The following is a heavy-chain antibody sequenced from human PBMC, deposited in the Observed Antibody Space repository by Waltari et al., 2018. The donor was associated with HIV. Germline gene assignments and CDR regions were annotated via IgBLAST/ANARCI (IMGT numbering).Heavy chain of an antibody. V-gene: IGHV3-7*01. CDR2: IKQDGSEK. CDR1: GFTFRSHW. D-gene: IGHD3-10*01. CDR3: AREGGRYGSGNY. J-gene: IGHJ4*02. Sequence: EVQLVESGGGLVQPGGSLSLSCAASGFTFRSHWLSWVGQAPGKGLEWVANIKQDGSEKYYVDSVKDRFTISRDNAKNSLYLQMNSLRAEDTAVYYCAREGGRYGSGNYWGQGTLVTVSS.